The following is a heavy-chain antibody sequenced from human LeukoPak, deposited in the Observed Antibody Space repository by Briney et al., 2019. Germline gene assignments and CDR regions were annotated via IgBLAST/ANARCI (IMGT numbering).Heavy chain of an antibody. CDR1: GEFFSGYF. D-gene: IGHD3-10*01. CDR3: ARLPLGAFGEVLNFDY. J-gene: IGHJ4*02. Sequence: SETLSLTCGVSGEFFSGYFWSWIRQPPGKGLEWIGDINHSGTTKYNPSLKSRVTLSIDTSKNQFSLRVNSVTAADTAVYYCARLPLGAFGEVLNFDYWGQGTLVTVSS. V-gene: IGHV4-34*01. CDR2: INHSGTT.